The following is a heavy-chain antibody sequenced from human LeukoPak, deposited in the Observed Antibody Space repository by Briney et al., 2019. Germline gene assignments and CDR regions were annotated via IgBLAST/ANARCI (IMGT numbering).Heavy chain of an antibody. Sequence: SVKVSCKASGGTFSSYAISWVRQAPGQGLEWMGGIIPIFGTASYAQKFQGRVTITTDESTSTAYMELRSLRSEDTAVYYCASSPRYCSSTSCYTPYVYFDYWGQGTLVTVSS. CDR1: GGTFSSYA. CDR2: IIPIFGTA. D-gene: IGHD2-2*02. V-gene: IGHV1-69*05. J-gene: IGHJ4*02. CDR3: ASSPRYCSSTSCYTPYVYFDY.